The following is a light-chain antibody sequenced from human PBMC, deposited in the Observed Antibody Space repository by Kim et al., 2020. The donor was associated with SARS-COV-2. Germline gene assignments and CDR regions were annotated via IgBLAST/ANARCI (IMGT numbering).Light chain of an antibody. J-gene: IGKJ1*01. CDR1: HDIANS. Sequence: APVGDRITITCRSSHDIANSLAWYQQKPGKVPKVLIYAASTVQSGVPSRFSGGGSGTEFTLTIGSLQTEDVATYYCQKYNSAPWTFGPGTKVDIK. CDR3: QKYNSAPWT. CDR2: AAS. V-gene: IGKV1-27*01.